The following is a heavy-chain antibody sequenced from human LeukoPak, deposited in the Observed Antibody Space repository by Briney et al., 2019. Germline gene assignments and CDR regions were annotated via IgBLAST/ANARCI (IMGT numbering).Heavy chain of an antibody. CDR2: IFYSGST. V-gene: IGHV4-39*07. Sequence: SETLSLTCTVSGGSLSTSSYYWGWVRQPPGKGLEWIGNIFYSGSTYYSPSLKSRVTISLDTSRNQFSLKLNSVTAADTAVYYCARVNIGVDYWGQGTLVTVSS. J-gene: IGHJ4*02. CDR1: GGSLSTSSYY. CDR3: ARVNIGVDY. D-gene: IGHD5-12*01.